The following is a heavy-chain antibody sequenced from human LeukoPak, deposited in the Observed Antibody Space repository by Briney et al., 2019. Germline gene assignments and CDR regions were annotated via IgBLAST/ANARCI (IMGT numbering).Heavy chain of an antibody. CDR1: GGTFSSYA. J-gene: IGHJ4*02. V-gene: IGHV1-69*05. CDR2: IIPIFGTA. Sequence: SVKVSCKASGGTFSSYAISWVRQAPGQGLEWMGGIIPIFGTANYAQKFQGRVTITTDESTSTAYMELSSLRSEDTAVYYCASGGLYCGGDCYERFDYWGQGTLVTVSS. CDR3: ASGGLYCGGDCYERFDY. D-gene: IGHD2-21*02.